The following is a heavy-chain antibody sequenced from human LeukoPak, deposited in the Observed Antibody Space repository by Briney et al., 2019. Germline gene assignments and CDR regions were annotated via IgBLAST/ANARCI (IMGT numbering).Heavy chain of an antibody. D-gene: IGHD5-12*01. CDR1: GFTFSSSG. Sequence: HPGGSLRLSCAASGFTFSSSGMDWVRQAPGKGLEWVANIGPDGSEKYYVDSVKDRFTVSRDNAKNSLYLQMDSLRAEDTAVYYCANGGYSGYDEDYFVYWGQGTLVTVSS. J-gene: IGHJ4*02. CDR2: IGPDGSEK. V-gene: IGHV3-7*01. CDR3: ANGGYSGYDEDYFVY.